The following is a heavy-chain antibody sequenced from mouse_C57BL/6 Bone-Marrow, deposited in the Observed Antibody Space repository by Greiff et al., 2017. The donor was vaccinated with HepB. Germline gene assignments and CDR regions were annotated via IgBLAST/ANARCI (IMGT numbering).Heavy chain of an antibody. CDR3: ARGGYYSNCAY. V-gene: IGHV1-26*01. D-gene: IGHD2-5*01. J-gene: IGHJ3*01. Sequence: EVKLQQSGPELVKPGASVKISCKASGYTFTDYYMNWVKQSHGKSLEWIGDINPNNGGTSYNQKFKGKATLTVDKSSSTAYMELRSLTSEDSAVYYCARGGYYSNCAYWGQGTLVTVSA. CDR1: GYTFTDYY. CDR2: INPNNGGT.